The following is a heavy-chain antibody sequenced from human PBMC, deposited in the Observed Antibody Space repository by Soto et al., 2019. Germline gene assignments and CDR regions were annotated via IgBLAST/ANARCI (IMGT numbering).Heavy chain of an antibody. D-gene: IGHD1-1*01. CDR3: ARGRYGDY. CDR1: GYAFTTYG. CDR2: ISAHNGNT. Sequence: QVHLVQSGAEVKKPGASVKVSCKGSGYAFTTYGITWVRQAPGQGLEWMGWISAHNGNTNYAQKLQGSVTVTRDTSMSTAYLELRSLRSDDTAVYYCARGRYGDYWGQGALVTVSS. V-gene: IGHV1-18*01. J-gene: IGHJ4*02.